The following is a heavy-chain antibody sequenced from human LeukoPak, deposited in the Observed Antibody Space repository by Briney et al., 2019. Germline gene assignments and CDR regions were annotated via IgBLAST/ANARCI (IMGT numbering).Heavy chain of an antibody. V-gene: IGHV4-39*02. CDR1: GDSIITSRYY. J-gene: IGHJ4*02. D-gene: IGHD3-10*01. CDR3: VRERSFFGENY. CDR2: ISYSGST. Sequence: SETLSLTCTVSGDSIITSRYYWAWIRQPPGKGLEWIGSISYSGSTNYDPSLKSRVTISVDTSKNQFSLQLSPVTAADTAFYYCVRERSFFGENYWGQGTLVTVSS.